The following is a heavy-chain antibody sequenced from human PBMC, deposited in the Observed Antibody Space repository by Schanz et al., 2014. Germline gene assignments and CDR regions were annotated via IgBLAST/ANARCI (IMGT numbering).Heavy chain of an antibody. CDR2: ISGSGGST. V-gene: IGHV3-23*04. CDR1: GFTFSSYA. D-gene: IGHD2-8*02. J-gene: IGHJ4*02. CDR3: AKTLCPGGTQTFGN. Sequence: EVQLVQSGGGLVQPGGSLRLSCAASGFTFSSYAMSWVRQAPGKGLEWVSAISGSGGSTYYADFVKGRFTISRDNSKSTLYVEMNSLRVEDTAVYYCAKTLCPGGTQTFGNWGRGTLVTVSS.